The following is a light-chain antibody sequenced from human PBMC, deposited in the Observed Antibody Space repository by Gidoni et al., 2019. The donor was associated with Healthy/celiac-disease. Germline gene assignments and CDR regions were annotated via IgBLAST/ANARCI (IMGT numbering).Light chain of an antibody. CDR1: KSLLHSDGKNY. CDR3: MQSIQLPRT. Sequence: DIVMTQTPLSLSVTPGQPASICCKSRKSLLHSDGKNYLYWDLSKPGQPPQLLIYEVSNRFSGGPDRFSGRGSGTDFTLTLSRVEAEDVGVYYFMQSIQLPRTFGQGTKVEIK. V-gene: IGKV2D-29*01. CDR2: EVS. J-gene: IGKJ1*01.